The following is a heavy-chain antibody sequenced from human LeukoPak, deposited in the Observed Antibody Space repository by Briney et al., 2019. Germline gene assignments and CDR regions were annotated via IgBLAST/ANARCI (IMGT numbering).Heavy chain of an antibody. CDR1: GFTFDDYA. Sequence: GGSLRLSCAASGFTFDDYAMHWVRQAPGKGLEWVSGISWNSGSIGYADSVKGRFTISRDNAKNSLYLQMNRLRAEDTALYYCAKDYGSGTQYDYWGQGTLVTVSS. CDR3: AKDYGSGTQYDY. D-gene: IGHD3-10*01. J-gene: IGHJ4*02. CDR2: ISWNSGSI. V-gene: IGHV3-9*01.